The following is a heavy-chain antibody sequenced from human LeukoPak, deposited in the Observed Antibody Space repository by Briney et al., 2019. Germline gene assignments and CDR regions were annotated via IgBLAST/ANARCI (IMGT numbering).Heavy chain of an antibody. Sequence: GGSLRLSCAVSGFTVNSKYMNWVRQAPGKGLEWVSILYSSGTTYYADSVKGRFTISRDNSKNTLYLQMNSERAEDTAVYYCAANYDFWSGYPPDWGQGTLVTVSS. CDR1: GFTVNSKY. J-gene: IGHJ4*02. V-gene: IGHV3-66*02. D-gene: IGHD3-3*01. CDR3: AANYDFWSGYPPD. CDR2: LYSSGTT.